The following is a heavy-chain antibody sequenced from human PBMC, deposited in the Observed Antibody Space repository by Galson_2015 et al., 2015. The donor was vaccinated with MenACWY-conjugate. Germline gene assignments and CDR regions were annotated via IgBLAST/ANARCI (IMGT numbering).Heavy chain of an antibody. CDR3: TRRLIANFRDAFGF. J-gene: IGHJ3*01. CDR2: IYPGDTYI. Sequence: QSGAEVKKPGESLTISCQGFGYIFSTYWIAWVRQMPGKGLEWMGMIYPGDTYIRNNPSFEGQVTMSVDKYISTAYLRWSSLKASDTAMYYCTRRLIANFRDAFGFWGQGTMVTVSS. D-gene: IGHD2-21*01. V-gene: IGHV5-51*01. CDR1: GYIFSTYW.